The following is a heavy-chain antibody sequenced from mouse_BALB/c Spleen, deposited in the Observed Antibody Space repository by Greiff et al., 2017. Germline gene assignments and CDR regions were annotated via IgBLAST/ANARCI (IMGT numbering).Heavy chain of an antibody. CDR1: GYTFSSYW. V-gene: IGHV1-9*01. Sequence: QVQLKQSGAELMKPGASVKISCKATGYTFSSYWIEWVKQRPGHGLEWIGEILPGSGSTNYNEKFKGKATFTADTSSNTAYMQLSSLTSEDSAVYYCAPSTMITPFAYWGQGTLVTVSA. J-gene: IGHJ3*01. D-gene: IGHD2-4*01. CDR2: ILPGSGST. CDR3: APSTMITPFAY.